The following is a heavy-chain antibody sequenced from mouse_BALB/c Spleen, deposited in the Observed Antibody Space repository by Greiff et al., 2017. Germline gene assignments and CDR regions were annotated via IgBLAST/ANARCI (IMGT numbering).Heavy chain of an antibody. J-gene: IGHJ2*01. CDR1: GFTFSSFG. D-gene: IGHD3-1*01. Sequence: EVKLMESGGGLVQPGGSRKLSCAASGFTFSSFGMHWVRQAPEKGLEWVAYISSGSSTIYYADTVKGRFTISRDTPKNTLFLQMTSLRSEDTAMYYCARSGGLDYWGQGTTRTVSS. CDR2: ISSGSSTI. CDR3: ARSGGLDY. V-gene: IGHV5-17*02.